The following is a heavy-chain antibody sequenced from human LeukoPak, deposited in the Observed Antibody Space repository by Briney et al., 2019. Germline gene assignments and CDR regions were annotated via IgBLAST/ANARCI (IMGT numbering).Heavy chain of an antibody. CDR1: GGSFSGYY. V-gene: IGHV4-34*01. Sequence: SETLSLTCAVYGGSFSGYYWSWIRQPPGKGLEWIGEINHSGSTNYNPSLKSRVTISVDTSKNQFSLKLSSVTAADTAVYYCARGPKLLHGSGSYYGYWGQGTLVTVSS. CDR2: INHSGST. D-gene: IGHD3-10*01. CDR3: ARGPKLLHGSGSYYGY. J-gene: IGHJ4*02.